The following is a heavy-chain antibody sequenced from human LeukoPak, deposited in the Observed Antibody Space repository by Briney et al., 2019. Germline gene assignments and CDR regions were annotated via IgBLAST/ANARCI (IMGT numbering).Heavy chain of an antibody. V-gene: IGHV3-11*04. CDR2: ISSSGSTI. Sequence: GGSLRLSCAASGFTFSDYCMSWIRQAPGKGLEWVSYISSSGSTIYYADSVKGRFTISRDNAKNSLYLQMSSLRAEDTAVYYCARDGPYSGYYFDYWGQGTLVTVSS. J-gene: IGHJ4*02. CDR3: ARDGPYSGYYFDY. CDR1: GFTFSDYC. D-gene: IGHD6-19*01.